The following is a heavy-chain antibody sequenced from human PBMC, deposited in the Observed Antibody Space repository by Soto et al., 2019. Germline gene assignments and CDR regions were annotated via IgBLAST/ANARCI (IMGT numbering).Heavy chain of an antibody. CDR3: ARNPPYYYDSSGYYYDWFDP. D-gene: IGHD3-22*01. CDR1: GYTFTSYG. Sequence: SSVKVSCKASGYTFTSYGISWVRQAPGQGLEWMGWISAYNGNTNYAQKLQGRVTMTTDTSTSTAYMELRSLRSDDTAVYYCARNPPYYYDSSGYYYDWFDPWGQGTLVTVS. CDR2: ISAYNGNT. V-gene: IGHV1-18*04. J-gene: IGHJ5*02.